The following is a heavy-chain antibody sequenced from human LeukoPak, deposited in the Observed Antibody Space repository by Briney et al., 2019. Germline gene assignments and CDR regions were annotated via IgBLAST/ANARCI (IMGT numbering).Heavy chain of an antibody. J-gene: IGHJ3*01. CDR1: GFTFSIYS. V-gene: IGHV3-48*01. D-gene: IGHD2-2*02. Sequence: PGGSLRLSCAASGFTFSIYSMNWVRQAPGKGLQWVSYISSSSTTIYYADSVRGRFTISRDNAKNSLYLQMNSLRAEDTAVYYCARVSYCSSTNCYNNDAFDFWGQGTMVTVSS. CDR3: ARVSYCSSTNCYNNDAFDF. CDR2: ISSSSTTI.